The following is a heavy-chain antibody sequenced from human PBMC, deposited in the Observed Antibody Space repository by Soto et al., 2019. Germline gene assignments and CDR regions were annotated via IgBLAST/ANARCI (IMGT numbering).Heavy chain of an antibody. CDR3: ARQSDYNILTGYWYYFDY. CDR2: IYPGDSDA. D-gene: IGHD3-9*01. Sequence: GESLKISCKASGYSFSSYWIAWVRQMPGKGLEWMGIIYPGDSDARYSPSFEGQVTISVDTSINTAYLQWSYLKASDSAMYFCARQSDYNILTGYWYYFDYWGHGSLVTVSS. CDR1: GYSFSSYW. V-gene: IGHV5-51*01. J-gene: IGHJ4*01.